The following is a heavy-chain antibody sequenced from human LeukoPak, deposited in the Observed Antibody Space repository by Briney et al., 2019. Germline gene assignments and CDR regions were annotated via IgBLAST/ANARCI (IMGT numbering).Heavy chain of an antibody. J-gene: IGHJ4*02. CDR3: TKSRDGYNGGSVDY. CDR1: GFTFGDYP. V-gene: IGHV3-49*04. D-gene: IGHD5-24*01. CDR2: IISKTYGGTT. Sequence: GVLRLSCTASGFTFGDYPMSWVRQAPGKGPEWVGFIISKTYGGTTEYAAAVKGRFTISRDDSKSIAYLQMNSLKNEDTAVYYCTKSRDGYNGGSVDYWGQGTLVTASS.